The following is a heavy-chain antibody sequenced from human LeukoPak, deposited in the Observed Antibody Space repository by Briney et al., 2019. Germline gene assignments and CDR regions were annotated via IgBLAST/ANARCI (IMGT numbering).Heavy chain of an antibody. J-gene: IGHJ4*02. CDR1: GYTFTSYG. Sequence: ASVKVSCKASGYTFTSYGISWVRQAPGQGLEWMGWISAYSGNTNYAQKLQGRVTMTTDTSTSTAYMELRSLRSDDTAVYYCARDLGYSYGYWYFDYWGQGTLVTVSS. CDR3: ARDLGYSYGYWYFDY. D-gene: IGHD5-18*01. CDR2: ISAYSGNT. V-gene: IGHV1-18*04.